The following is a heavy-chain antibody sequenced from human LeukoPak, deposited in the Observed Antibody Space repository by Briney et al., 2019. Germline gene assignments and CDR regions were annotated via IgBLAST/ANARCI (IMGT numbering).Heavy chain of an antibody. V-gene: IGHV4-61*08. CDR3: ARVYGSGSYYFDY. Sequence: PSETLSLTCTVSGGSISSGGYYWSWIRQHPGKGLEWIGYIYYSGSTNYNPSLKSRVTISVDTSKNQFSLKLSSVTAADTAVYYCARVYGSGSYYFDYWGQGTLVTVSS. D-gene: IGHD3-10*01. CDR1: GGSISSGGYY. J-gene: IGHJ4*02. CDR2: IYYSGST.